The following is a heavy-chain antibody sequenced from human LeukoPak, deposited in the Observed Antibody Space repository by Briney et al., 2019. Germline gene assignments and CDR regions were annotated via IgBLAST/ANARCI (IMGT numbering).Heavy chain of an antibody. Sequence: SETLSLTCAVYGASFAGYSWSWIRQSPGKGLEWIGEVNRVGYTIYNPSLKSRVNISIDTSTTQFSLRLSSVTVADTAVYFCARERVVSDYNWFDPWGQGTLVTVSS. CDR2: VNRVGYT. CDR1: GASFAGYS. CDR3: ARERVVSDYNWFDP. J-gene: IGHJ5*02. D-gene: IGHD6-25*01. V-gene: IGHV4-34*01.